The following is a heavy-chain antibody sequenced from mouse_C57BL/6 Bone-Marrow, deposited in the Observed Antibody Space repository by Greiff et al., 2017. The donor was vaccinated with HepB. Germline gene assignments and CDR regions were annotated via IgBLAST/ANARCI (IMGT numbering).Heavy chain of an antibody. V-gene: IGHV1-64*01. J-gene: IGHJ3*01. CDR3: ARLDDYERNWFAY. Sequence: VKLQQPGAELVKPGASVKLSCKASGYTFTSYWMHWVKQRPGQGLEWIGMIHPNSGSTNYNEKFKSKATLTVDKSSSTAYMQLSSLTSEDSAVYYCARLDDYERNWFAYWGQGTLVTVSA. CDR2: IHPNSGST. CDR1: GYTFTSYW. D-gene: IGHD2-4*01.